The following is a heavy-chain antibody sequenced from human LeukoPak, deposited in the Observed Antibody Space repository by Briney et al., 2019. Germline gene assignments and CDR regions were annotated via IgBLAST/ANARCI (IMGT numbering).Heavy chain of an antibody. J-gene: IGHJ4*02. CDR2: IYPGDSDT. CDR1: GYSFTSYW. D-gene: IGHD2-2*01. V-gene: IGHV5-51*01. CDR3: ATHSGDCSSTSCPFDY. Sequence: PGESLKISCKGSGYSFTSYWIGWVRQMPGKGLEWMGIIYPGDSDTRYSPSFQGQVTISADKPISTAYLQWSSLKASDTAMYYCATHSGDCSSTSCPFDYWGQGTLVTVSS.